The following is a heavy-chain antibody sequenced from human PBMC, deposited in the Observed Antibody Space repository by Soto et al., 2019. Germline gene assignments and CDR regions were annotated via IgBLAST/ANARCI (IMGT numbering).Heavy chain of an antibody. D-gene: IGHD3-22*01. CDR2: IIPIFGTA. CDR3: ARDLYYYDSSGYYSYYYYYYGMDV. V-gene: IGHV1-69*13. Sequence: SVKVSCKASGGTFSSYAISWVRQAPGQGLEWMGGIIPIFGTANYAQKFQGRVTITADESTSTAYMELSSLRSEDTAVYYCARDLYYYDSSGYYSYYYYYYGMDVWGQGTTVTVSS. J-gene: IGHJ6*02. CDR1: GGTFSSYA.